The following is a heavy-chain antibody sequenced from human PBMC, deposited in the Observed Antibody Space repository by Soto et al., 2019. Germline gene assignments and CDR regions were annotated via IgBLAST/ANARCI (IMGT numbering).Heavy chain of an antibody. Sequence: SLRLSCVASGFTFSDFAMHWVRQVPGAGLEWVSGIKRNSGNIVYADSVKGRFTISRDNAKNSLYLEMNSLRPEDTALYYCAKGHGVLITGLHYWGQGTLGTVSA. CDR3: AKGHGVLITGLHY. CDR1: GFTFSDFA. V-gene: IGHV3-9*01. D-gene: IGHD3-3*01. CDR2: IKRNSGNI. J-gene: IGHJ4*02.